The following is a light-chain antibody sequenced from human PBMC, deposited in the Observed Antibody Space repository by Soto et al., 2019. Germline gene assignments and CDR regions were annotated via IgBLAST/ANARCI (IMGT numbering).Light chain of an antibody. CDR1: QSISSNY. CDR3: QQYGSSGT. Sequence: EIVLTQSPGTLSLSPGERATLSCRASQSISSNYLAWYQHKPGQAPRLLIYDASSKATGTPDRFSGSGSGTDFTLTISRLEPEDFAVYYCQQYGSSGTFGQGTKVDIK. CDR2: DAS. J-gene: IGKJ1*01. V-gene: IGKV3-20*01.